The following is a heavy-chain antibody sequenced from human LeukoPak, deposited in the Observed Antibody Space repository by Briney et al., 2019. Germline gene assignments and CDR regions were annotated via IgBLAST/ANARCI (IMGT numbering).Heavy chain of an antibody. V-gene: IGHV4-59*01. D-gene: IGHD3-9*01. J-gene: IGHJ5*02. Sequence: SETLSLTCTVSGGSISSYYWSWIRQPPGKGLEWIGYIYYSGSTNYNPSLKSRVTISVGTSKNQFSLKLSSVTAADTAVYYCARGAGDILTGYYNEDWFDPWGQGTLVTVSS. CDR1: GGSISSYY. CDR3: ARGAGDILTGYYNEDWFDP. CDR2: IYYSGST.